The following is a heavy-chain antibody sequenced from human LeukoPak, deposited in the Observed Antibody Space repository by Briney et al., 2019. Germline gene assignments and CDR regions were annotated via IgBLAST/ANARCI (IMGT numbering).Heavy chain of an antibody. CDR1: GFTFSSYA. J-gene: IGHJ6*03. CDR3: AKKGSSSWYYSYTDV. V-gene: IGHV3-23*01. CDR2: ISGSGGST. D-gene: IGHD6-13*01. Sequence: GGSLRLSCAASGFTFSSYAMSWVRQAPEKGLEWVSAISGSGGSTYYADSVKGRFTISRDNSKNTLYLQMNSLRAEDTAVYYCAKKGSSSWYYSYTDVWGKGTTVTVSS.